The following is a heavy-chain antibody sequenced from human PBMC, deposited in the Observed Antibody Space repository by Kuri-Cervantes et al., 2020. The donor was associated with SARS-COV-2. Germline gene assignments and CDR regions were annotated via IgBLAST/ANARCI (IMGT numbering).Heavy chain of an antibody. Sequence: SETLSLTCTVSGYSISSGYYWGWSRQPPGKGLEWIGSIYHSGSTYYNPSLKSRVTISVDTSKNQFSLKLSSVTAADTAVYYCARVWCSSTSCYYFDYWGQGTLVTVSS. CDR1: GYSISSGYY. V-gene: IGHV4-38-2*02. D-gene: IGHD2-2*01. CDR3: ARVWCSSTSCYYFDY. CDR2: IYHSGST. J-gene: IGHJ4*02.